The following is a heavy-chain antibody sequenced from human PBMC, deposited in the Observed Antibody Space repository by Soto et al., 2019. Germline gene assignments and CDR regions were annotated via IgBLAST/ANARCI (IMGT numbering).Heavy chain of an antibody. CDR3: ARHDYHTTSGTVAFGT. J-gene: IGHJ3*02. D-gene: IGHD4-17*01. V-gene: IGHV5-51*01. Sequence: HGESLKISCKGSGYSFSKYWIGWVRQMPGKGLEWMGIIYPDDSDTRYSPSFQGQVTISADKSISTSYLQWSSLKASDTAMYFCARHDYHTTSGTVAFGTWGEGPLVSV. CDR1: GYSFSKYW. CDR2: IYPDDSDT.